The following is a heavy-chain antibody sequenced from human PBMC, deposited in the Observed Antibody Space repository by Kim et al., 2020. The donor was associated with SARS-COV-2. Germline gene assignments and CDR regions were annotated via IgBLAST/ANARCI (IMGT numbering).Heavy chain of an antibody. Sequence: SETLSLTCTVSGGSISSYYWSWIRQPPGKGLEWIGYIYYSGSTNYNPSLKSRVTISVDTSKNQFSLKLSSVTAADTAVYYCARGHKGEYCSGGSCYSVGYYYYMDVWGKGTTVTVSS. CDR3: ARGHKGEYCSGGSCYSVGYYYYMDV. CDR1: GGSISSYY. J-gene: IGHJ6*03. D-gene: IGHD2-15*01. CDR2: IYYSGST. V-gene: IGHV4-59*01.